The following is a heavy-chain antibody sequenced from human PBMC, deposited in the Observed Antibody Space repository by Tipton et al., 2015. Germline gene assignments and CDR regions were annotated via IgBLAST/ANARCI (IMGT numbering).Heavy chain of an antibody. V-gene: IGHV4-31*02. CDR1: GGSISSGGYY. Sequence: LRLSCTVSGGSISSGGYYWNWIRQHPGKGLEWIGYIFYNGHTNYNPSLKSRVIISVDVSMNQFSLKLSSVTAADTAVYYCARHLYYYYYGMDVWGQGTTVTVSS. CDR3: ARHLYYYYYGMDV. J-gene: IGHJ6*02. CDR2: IFYNGHT.